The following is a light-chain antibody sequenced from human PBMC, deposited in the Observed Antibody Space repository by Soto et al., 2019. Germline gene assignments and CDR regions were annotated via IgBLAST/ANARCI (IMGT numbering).Light chain of an antibody. CDR2: EVS. J-gene: IGLJ1*01. CDR3: SSFTNPITRYA. V-gene: IGLV2-14*01. Sequence: QSALTQPASVSGSPGQSITISCTGTSSDVGGYNYVSWFQHHPGKAPKLIIYEVSYRPSGVSARFSGSKSGDTASLTISGRQAEDEADYYCSSFTNPITRYAFGTGTKLTVL. CDR1: SSDVGGYNY.